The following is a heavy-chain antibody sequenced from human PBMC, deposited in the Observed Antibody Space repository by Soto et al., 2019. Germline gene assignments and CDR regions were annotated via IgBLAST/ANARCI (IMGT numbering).Heavy chain of an antibody. J-gene: IGHJ4*02. CDR3: AKAPPSVAGDFGY. CDR2: TSFDGSSG. Sequence: QVQLVESGGGVVQPGRSLRLSCAASGFTFSSSGMHWVRQAPGKGLEWVAVTSFDGSSGYYADSVRGRFTISRDNSNNTLYLRMHSLSAEDTAVYYCAKAPPSVAGDFGYWGQGTLVTVSS. V-gene: IGHV3-30*18. D-gene: IGHD6-19*01. CDR1: GFTFSSSG.